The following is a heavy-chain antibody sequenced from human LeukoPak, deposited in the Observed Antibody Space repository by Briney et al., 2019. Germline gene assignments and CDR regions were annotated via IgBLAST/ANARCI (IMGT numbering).Heavy chain of an antibody. V-gene: IGHV3-7*01. CDR1: GFICSSFW. J-gene: IGHJ5*02. CDR3: ARFISLGA. CDR2: IKKDGSEE. Sequence: GGSLRLSCAASGFICSSFWMSWVRQAPGKGLEWVANIKKDGSEENYVDSVKGRFTISRDNAKKSLYLQMNSLRVEDTAVYYCARFISLGAWGQGTLVTVSS. D-gene: IGHD3-10*01.